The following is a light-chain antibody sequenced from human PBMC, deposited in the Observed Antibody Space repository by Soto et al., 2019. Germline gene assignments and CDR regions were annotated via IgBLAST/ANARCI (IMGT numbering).Light chain of an antibody. CDR3: STWDNSLSGV. CDR2: RDN. Sequence: QSVLTQPPSASGTPGQRVTISCSGSRSNIGSNYVYWYQQLPGTAPKLLIDRDNQRPSGVPDRFSGSRSGTSASLAISGLRYEDDAAYYCSTWDNSLSGVFGGGTKLTVL. CDR1: RSNIGSNY. V-gene: IGLV1-47*01. J-gene: IGLJ3*02.